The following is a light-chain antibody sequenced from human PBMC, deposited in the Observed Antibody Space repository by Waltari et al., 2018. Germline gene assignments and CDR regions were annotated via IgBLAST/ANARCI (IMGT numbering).Light chain of an antibody. CDR2: GLY. V-gene: IGLV2-11*01. CDR1: SSDVGAYDY. Sequence: QSVLTQPRSVSGSPGQSVAISCTGTSSDVGAYDYVSWYQQYPGKAPKVMIYGLYKRPSGVPVRFSGSKSGNTASLTISGLQAEDEADYYCCSYANAKWVFGGGTRLTVL. J-gene: IGLJ3*02. CDR3: CSYANAKWV.